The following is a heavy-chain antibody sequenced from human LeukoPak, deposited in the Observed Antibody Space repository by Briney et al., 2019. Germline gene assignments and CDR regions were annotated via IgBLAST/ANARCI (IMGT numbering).Heavy chain of an antibody. CDR2: ISSSTTNM. Sequence: GGSLRLSCAASGFTFSTYSMYWVRQAPGKGLEWVSYISSSTTNMYYADSVKGRFTISRDNAKNSLYLQMNSLRAEDTAVYYCAREYSSSSGRSFDYWGQGTLVTVSS. D-gene: IGHD6-6*01. J-gene: IGHJ4*02. CDR1: GFTFSTYS. V-gene: IGHV3-48*01. CDR3: AREYSSSSGRSFDY.